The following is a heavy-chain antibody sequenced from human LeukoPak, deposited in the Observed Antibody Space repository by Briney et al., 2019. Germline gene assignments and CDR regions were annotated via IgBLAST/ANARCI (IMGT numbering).Heavy chain of an antibody. CDR1: GFTFSNAW. CDR3: STLTSRGLSDS. Sequence: GGSLRLSCAASGFTFSNAWMNWVRQAPGKGLEWVGRIKSKADGETIDYAAPVKGRFTFSRDDSKNMLYLQMNSLKSEDTAVYYCSTLTSRGLSDSWGQGTLVTVSS. D-gene: IGHD1-20*01. CDR2: IKSKADGETI. V-gene: IGHV3-15*07. J-gene: IGHJ4*02.